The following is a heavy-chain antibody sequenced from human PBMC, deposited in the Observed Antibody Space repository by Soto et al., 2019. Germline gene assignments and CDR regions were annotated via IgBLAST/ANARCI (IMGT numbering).Heavy chain of an antibody. V-gene: IGHV3-30*18. D-gene: IGHD6-6*01. CDR2: ISYDGSNK. J-gene: IGHJ4*02. Sequence: GGSLRLSCAASGFTFSSYGMHWVRQAPGKGLEWVAVISYDGSNKYYADSVKGRFTISRDNSKNTLYLQMNSLRAEDTAVYYCAKDPRYYSSSPTGYFDYWGQGTLVTVSS. CDR3: AKDPRYYSSSPTGYFDY. CDR1: GFTFSSYG.